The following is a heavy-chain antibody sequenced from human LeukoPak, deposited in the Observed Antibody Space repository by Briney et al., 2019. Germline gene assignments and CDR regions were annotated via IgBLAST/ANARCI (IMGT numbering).Heavy chain of an antibody. CDR3: ARQRAFDI. J-gene: IGHJ3*02. V-gene: IGHV4-39*01. CDR2: IYYGGSP. CDR1: GGSISTTTNS. Sequence: SETLSLTCNVPGGSISTTTNSWGWAWIRQRPTKGLEWIGSIYYGGSPYYTSSLKSRVTISVDTSKNQFSLKLASLTAADTAVYYCARQRAFDIWGQGTMVTVSS.